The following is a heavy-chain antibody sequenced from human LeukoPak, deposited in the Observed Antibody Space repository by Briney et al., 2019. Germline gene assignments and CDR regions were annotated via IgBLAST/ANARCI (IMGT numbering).Heavy chain of an antibody. CDR1: GFTFSDYY. V-gene: IGHV3-11*04. D-gene: IGHD2-15*01. CDR3: AGYAVVAATDYSWFDP. J-gene: IGHJ5*02. Sequence: PGGSLRLSCAASGFTFSDYYMSWIRQAPGKGLEWVSHISSSGSTIYYADSVKGRFTISRDNAKNSLYLQMNSLRAEDTAVYYCAGYAVVAATDYSWFDPWGQGTLVTVSS. CDR2: ISSSGSTI.